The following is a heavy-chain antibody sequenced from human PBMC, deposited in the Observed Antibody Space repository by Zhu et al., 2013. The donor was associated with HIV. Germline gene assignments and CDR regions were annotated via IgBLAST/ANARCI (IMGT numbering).Heavy chain of an antibody. CDR2: IIPIFNTT. V-gene: IGHV1-69*06. J-gene: IGHJ6*02. CDR3: ARGVIAAQYYGMDV. D-gene: IGHD6-6*01. CDR1: GDTFSSYP. Sequence: QVRLVQSGAEVKKPGSSVKVSCKASGDTFSSYPINWVRQAHGHGLEWMGGIIPIFNTTNYAQKFQGRFTITADKSTNTAYMELSSLIFEDTAMYYCARGVIAAQYYGMDVWGQGTTVIVSS.